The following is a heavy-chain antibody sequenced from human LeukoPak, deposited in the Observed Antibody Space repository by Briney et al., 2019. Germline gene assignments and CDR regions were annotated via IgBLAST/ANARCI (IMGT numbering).Heavy chain of an antibody. CDR3: ARLGGRFGELIDY. D-gene: IGHD3-10*01. CDR2: INHSGST. V-gene: IGHV4-34*01. J-gene: IGHJ4*02. Sequence: SETLSLTCAVYGGSFSGYYWSWIRQPPGKGLEWIGEINHSGSTNYNPSLKSRVTISVDTSKNQFSLKLSSVTAADTAVYYCARLGGRFGELIDYWGQGTLVTVSS. CDR1: GGSFSGYY.